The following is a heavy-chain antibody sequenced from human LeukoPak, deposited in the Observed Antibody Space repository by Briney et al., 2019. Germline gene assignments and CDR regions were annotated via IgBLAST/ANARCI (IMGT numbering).Heavy chain of an antibody. V-gene: IGHV4-59*08. CDR1: GGSISSYY. Sequence: SSETLSLTCTVSGGSISSYYWSWIRQPPGKGLEWIGYIHYSGSTNYNPSLKSRVTISVDTSKEHFSLKLSSVTATDTAVYYCATGSGYDLGGLLWGQGILVTVSS. J-gene: IGHJ4*02. CDR2: IHYSGST. CDR3: ATGSGYDLGGLL. D-gene: IGHD5-12*01.